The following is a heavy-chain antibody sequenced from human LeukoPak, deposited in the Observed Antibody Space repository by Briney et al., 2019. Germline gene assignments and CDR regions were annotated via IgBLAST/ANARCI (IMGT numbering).Heavy chain of an antibody. CDR3: ARGVRGYCSSTSCYWFDP. CDR1: GGTFSSYT. D-gene: IGHD2-2*01. J-gene: IGHJ5*02. Sequence: SVKVSCKASGGTFSSYTISWVRQAPGQGLEWMGRIIPILGIANYAQKFQGRVTITADKSTSTAYMELSSLRSEDTAVYYCARGVRGYCSSTSCYWFDPWGQGTLVTVSS. V-gene: IGHV1-69*02. CDR2: IIPILGIA.